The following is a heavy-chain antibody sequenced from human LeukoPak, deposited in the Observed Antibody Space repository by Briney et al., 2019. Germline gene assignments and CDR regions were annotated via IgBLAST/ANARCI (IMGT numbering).Heavy chain of an antibody. CDR2: IYTSGST. J-gene: IGHJ6*03. D-gene: IGHD3-16*01. Sequence: SETLSLTCTVSGGSISSYYWSWIRQPAGKGLEWIGRIYTSGSTNYNPSLKSRVTMSVDTSKNQFSLKLSSVTAADTAVYYCARGPSGPGMIYYYYYYMDVWGKGTTVNVSS. CDR1: GGSISSYY. CDR3: ARGPSGPGMIYYYYYYMDV. V-gene: IGHV4-4*07.